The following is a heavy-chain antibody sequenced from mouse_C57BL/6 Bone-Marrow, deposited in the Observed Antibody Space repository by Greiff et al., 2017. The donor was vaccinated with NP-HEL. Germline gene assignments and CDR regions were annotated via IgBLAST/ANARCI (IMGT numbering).Heavy chain of an antibody. CDR3: ARGGDNY. D-gene: IGHD3-2*01. J-gene: IGHJ2*01. CDR1: GYAFSSSW. Sequence: VQLQQSGPELVKPGASVKISCKASGYAFSSSWMNWVKQRPGKGLEWIGRIYPGDGDTNYNGKFKGKATLTVDKSSSTAYMQLSSLTSEDSAVYFCARGGDNYWGQGTTLTVSS. V-gene: IGHV1-82*01. CDR2: IYPGDGDT.